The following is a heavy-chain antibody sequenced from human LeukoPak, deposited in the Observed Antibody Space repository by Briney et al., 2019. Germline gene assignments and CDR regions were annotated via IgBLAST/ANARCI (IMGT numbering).Heavy chain of an antibody. D-gene: IGHD3-16*01. CDR1: GYTFTSYG. CDR3: ARFDYVWGSYDYYYFDY. J-gene: IGHJ4*02. CDR2: VSAYNGNT. Sequence: ASVKVSCKASGYTFTSYGISWVRQAPGQGLEWMGWVSAYNGNTNYAQKLQGRVTMTTDTSTSTAYMELRSLRSDDTAVYYCARFDYVWGSYDYYYFDYWGQGTLVTVSS. V-gene: IGHV1-18*01.